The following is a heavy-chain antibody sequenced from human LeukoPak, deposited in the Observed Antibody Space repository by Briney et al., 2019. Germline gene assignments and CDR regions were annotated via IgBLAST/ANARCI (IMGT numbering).Heavy chain of an antibody. J-gene: IGHJ4*02. D-gene: IGHD6-13*01. CDR2: ISGSGGST. CDR3: ATSSWYDFVGYFDY. Sequence: GGSLRLSCAASGFTFSSYAMSWVRQAPGKGLEWVSAISGSGGSTYYADSVKGRFTISRDNSKNTLYLQMNSLRAEDTAVYYCATSSWYDFVGYFDYWGQGTLVTVSP. V-gene: IGHV3-23*01. CDR1: GFTFSSYA.